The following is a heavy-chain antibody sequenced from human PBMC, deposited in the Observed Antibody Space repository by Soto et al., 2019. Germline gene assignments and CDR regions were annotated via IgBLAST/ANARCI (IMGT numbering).Heavy chain of an antibody. CDR1: GFTFSSYA. J-gene: IGHJ6*02. CDR2: ISTSGGNT. V-gene: IGHV3-23*01. CDR3: AKRPIFGVVIITIYNGMDV. Sequence: EVQLLESGGGLVQPGGSLRLSCVASGFTFSSYAMNWVRQAPGKGLEWVSAISTSGGNTYYADSVKGRFTICRDNSKNTLYLQMNSLRAEDTAVYYCAKRPIFGVVIITIYNGMDVWGQGTTVTVSS. D-gene: IGHD3-3*01.